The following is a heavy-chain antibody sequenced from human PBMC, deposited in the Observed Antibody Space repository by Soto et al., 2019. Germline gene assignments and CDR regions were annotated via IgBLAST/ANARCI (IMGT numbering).Heavy chain of an antibody. V-gene: IGHV3-23*01. J-gene: IGHJ4*02. CDR3: AKDVISFGGVIVGPFDY. CDR2: ISGSGGSI. Sequence: GGSLRLSCAASGFTSSNYAMSWVRQGPGKGLEWVAGISGSGGSIYYADSVKGRFTISRDTSKNTLYLQMNSLRAEDTAVYYCAKDVISFGGVIVGPFDYWGQGTLVTVSS. D-gene: IGHD3-16*02. CDR1: GFTSSNYA.